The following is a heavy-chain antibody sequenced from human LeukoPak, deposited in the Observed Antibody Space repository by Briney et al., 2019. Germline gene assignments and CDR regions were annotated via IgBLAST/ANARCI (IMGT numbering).Heavy chain of an antibody. D-gene: IGHD6-19*01. CDR1: GFTFSSYA. V-gene: IGHV3-30*14. J-gene: IGHJ4*02. Sequence: GGSLRLSCAASGFTFSSYAMHWVRQAPGKGLEWVAVISYDGSNKYYADSVKGRFTISRDNSKNTLYLQMNSLRAEDTAVYYCARDPYSSGWVYYFDYWGQGTLVTVSS. CDR3: ARDPYSSGWVYYFDY. CDR2: ISYDGSNK.